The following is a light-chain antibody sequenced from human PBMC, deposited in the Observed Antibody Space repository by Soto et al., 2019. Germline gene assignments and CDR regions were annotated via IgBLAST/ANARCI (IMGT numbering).Light chain of an antibody. Sequence: EMVLTQSPGTLSLSPGETATDSCRATESLITKALAWYQQKPGQAPRLHIYGAFTRDAAIPDWFNGSGSWTDFALTCVRLAIEDSGVDYCQQYGVSPLTFGPGSKVDIK. J-gene: IGKJ3*01. V-gene: IGKV3-20*01. CDR3: QQYGVSPLT. CDR2: GAF. CDR1: ESLITKA.